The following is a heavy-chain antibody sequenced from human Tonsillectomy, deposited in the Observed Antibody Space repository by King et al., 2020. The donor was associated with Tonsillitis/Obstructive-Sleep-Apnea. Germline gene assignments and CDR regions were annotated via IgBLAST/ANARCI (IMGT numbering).Heavy chain of an antibody. CDR1: GFTFSRWA. J-gene: IGHJ6*03. CDR2: ISYNGANK. Sequence: VQLVESGGGVVQPGRSLRLSCAASGFTFSRWAMHWVRQAPGKGLEWVAVISYNGANKQYADSVKGRFTISRDNSKNTLYLQMNSLRGEDTAVYYCAKDGWDDIVEVPAAIRDYYYYYMDVWGKGTTVTVSS. V-gene: IGHV3-30*18. D-gene: IGHD2-2*02. CDR3: AKDGWDDIVEVPAAIRDYYYYYMDV.